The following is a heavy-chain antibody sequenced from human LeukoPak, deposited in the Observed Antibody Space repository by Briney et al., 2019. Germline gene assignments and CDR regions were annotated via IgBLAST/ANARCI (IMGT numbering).Heavy chain of an antibody. D-gene: IGHD5-12*01. J-gene: IGHJ3*02. CDR3: ASNRILWLRASFDI. V-gene: IGHV4-31*03. Sequence: KSSQTLSLTCTVSGGSISSGGYYWSWIRQHPGKGLEWIGYIYYSGSTYYNPSLKSRVTISVDTSKNQFSLKLSSVAAADTAVYYCASNRILWLRASFDIWGQGTMVTVSS. CDR2: IYYSGST. CDR1: GGSISSGGYY.